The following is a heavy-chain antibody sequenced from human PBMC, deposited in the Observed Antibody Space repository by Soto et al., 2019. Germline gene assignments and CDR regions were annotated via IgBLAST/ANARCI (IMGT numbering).Heavy chain of an antibody. CDR2: IRQDGGAM. J-gene: IGHJ4*02. V-gene: IGHV3-7*01. CDR3: ATYTRWLES. Sequence: EVQLVESGGGLVQPGGSLRLSCAASGFTFSRYWMTWVRRAPGKGLEWVATIRQDGGAMFYVDSVRGRFTISRDNADNSLHLQMSSLRVDDTAVYYCATYTRWLESWGQGTQVTVSS. D-gene: IGHD5-12*01. CDR1: GFTFSRYW.